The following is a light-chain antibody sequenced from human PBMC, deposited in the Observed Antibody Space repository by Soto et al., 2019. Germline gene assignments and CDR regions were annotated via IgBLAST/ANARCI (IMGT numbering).Light chain of an antibody. CDR2: GAS. J-gene: IGKJ1*01. CDR3: QQGDSTPPT. CDR1: QSVNSNY. V-gene: IGKV3-20*01. Sequence: EIVLTQSPGTLSLSPGDRATLSCRASQSVNSNYLAWYQRKPGQAPRLLIYGASNRATDIPYRFSASGSGTISPLTITRLQAERFAVYYCQQGDSTPPTFGQGTKVEVK.